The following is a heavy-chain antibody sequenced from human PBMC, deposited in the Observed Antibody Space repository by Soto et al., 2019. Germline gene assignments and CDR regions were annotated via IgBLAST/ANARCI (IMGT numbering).Heavy chain of an antibody. CDR3: ARDSAAYSSSWYGVVDY. V-gene: IGHV3-30-3*01. J-gene: IGHJ4*02. CDR2: ISYDGSNK. Sequence: QVQLVESGGGVVQPGRSLRLSCAASGFTFSSYAMHWVRQAPGKGLEWVAVISYDGSNKYYADSVKGRFTISRDNSKNTLYLQMNSLRAEDTAVYYCARDSAAYSSSWYGVVDYWGQGTLVTVSS. D-gene: IGHD6-13*01. CDR1: GFTFSSYA.